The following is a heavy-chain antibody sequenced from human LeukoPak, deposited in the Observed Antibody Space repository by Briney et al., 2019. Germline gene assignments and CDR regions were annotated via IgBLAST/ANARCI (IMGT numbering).Heavy chain of an antibody. D-gene: IGHD6-19*01. CDR3: ARVQTVAGFDY. V-gene: IGHV3-66*01. Sequence: GSLRLSCAASGFTVSSNYMSWVRQAPGKGLEWVSVIYSGGSTYYADSVKGRFTISRDNSKNTLYFQMNSLRAEDTAVYYCARVQTVAGFDYWGQGTLVTVSS. CDR2: IYSGGST. CDR1: GFTVSSNY. J-gene: IGHJ4*02.